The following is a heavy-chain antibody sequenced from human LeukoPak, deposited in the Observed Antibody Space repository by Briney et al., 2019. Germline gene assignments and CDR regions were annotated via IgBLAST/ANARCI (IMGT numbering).Heavy chain of an antibody. J-gene: IGHJ4*02. V-gene: IGHV3-74*01. CDR2: INSDGSWT. CDR1: GDSINSLDL. D-gene: IGHD2/OR15-2a*01. Sequence: ETLSLTCTVSGDSINSLDLWSWVRQVPGKGLVWVSHINSDGSWTSYADSVKGRFTISKDNAKNTVYLQMNSPRAEDTAVYYCVSFYETYWGRGTLVTVSS. CDR3: VSFYETY.